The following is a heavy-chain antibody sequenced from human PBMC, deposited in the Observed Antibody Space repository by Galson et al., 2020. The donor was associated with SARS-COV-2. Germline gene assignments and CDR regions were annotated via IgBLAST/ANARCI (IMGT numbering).Heavy chain of an antibody. CDR2: IYYSGST. CDR3: ARWVFRRVRDYCEILAGPRGPSWFDP. V-gene: IGHV4-59*01. D-gene: IGHD3-9*01. J-gene: IGHJ5*02. CDR1: GGSISSYY. Sequence: ASETLSLTCTVSGGSISSYYWSWIRQPPGKGLEWIGYIYYSGSTNYNPSLKSRVTISVDTSKNQFSLKLSSVTAADTAVYYCARWVFRRVRDYCEILAGPRGPSWFDPWGQRTLITVSS.